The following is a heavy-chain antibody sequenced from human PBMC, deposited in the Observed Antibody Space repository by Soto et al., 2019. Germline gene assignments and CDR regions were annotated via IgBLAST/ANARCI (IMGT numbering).Heavy chain of an antibody. CDR1: GVSIGSYY. V-gene: IGHV4-59*01. Sequence: PSETLSLTCTVSGVSIGSYYWSWIRQPPGKGLEWIGYIHYSGSTKYNPSLKSRVTISIDTSKSQFSLKLSSVTAADTAVYYCARVGWTTVGCYFDYWGQGALVTVSS. J-gene: IGHJ4*02. D-gene: IGHD4-17*01. CDR3: ARVGWTTVGCYFDY. CDR2: IHYSGST.